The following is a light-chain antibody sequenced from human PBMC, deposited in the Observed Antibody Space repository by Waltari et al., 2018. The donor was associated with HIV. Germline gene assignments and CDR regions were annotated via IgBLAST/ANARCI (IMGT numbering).Light chain of an antibody. CDR3: QSYDSSLTTTV. CDR1: KSNIGAGYE. Sequence: SVLTQPPSVSGDPGQRVTISCTGSKSNIGAGYEVHWYQQVPGTAPKLLIYGNNNRASGVPDRFSGSKSGTSASLAISGLQAEDEAEYHCQSYDSSLTTTVFGGGTKLTVL. CDR2: GNN. J-gene: IGLJ2*01. V-gene: IGLV1-40*01.